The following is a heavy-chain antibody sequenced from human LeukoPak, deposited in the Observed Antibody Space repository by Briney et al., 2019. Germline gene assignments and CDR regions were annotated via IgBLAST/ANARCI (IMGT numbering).Heavy chain of an antibody. CDR1: GGSINNYY. CDR2: IHFSGSA. V-gene: IGHV4-59*08. D-gene: IGHD1-14*01. Sequence: NPSETLSLTCGVSGGSINNYYWSWIRQAPGERPEYIGYIHFSGSAGYNPSLKSRVTISVDTSKKQFSLRLTSVTAADTAVYYCARHEPAWRGAFDIWGQGTMVTVSS. CDR3: ARHEPAWRGAFDI. J-gene: IGHJ3*02.